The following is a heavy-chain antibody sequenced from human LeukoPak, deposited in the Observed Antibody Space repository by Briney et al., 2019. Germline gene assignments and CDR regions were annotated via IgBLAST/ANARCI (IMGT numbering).Heavy chain of an antibody. D-gene: IGHD3-10*01. CDR1: GGTFSSYA. V-gene: IGHV1-69*04. Sequence: SVKVSCKASGGTFSSYAISWVRQAPGQGLEWMGRIIPILGIANYAQKFQGRVTIIGDKSTSTAYMELSSLRSEDTAVYYCARANYYGSGSYDDGMDVWGQGTTVTVS. CDR2: IIPILGIA. CDR3: ARANYYGSGSYDDGMDV. J-gene: IGHJ6*02.